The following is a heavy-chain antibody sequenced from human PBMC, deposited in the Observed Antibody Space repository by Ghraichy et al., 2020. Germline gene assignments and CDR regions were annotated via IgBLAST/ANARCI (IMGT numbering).Heavy chain of an antibody. V-gene: IGHV3-30*18. CDR3: AKSDGSGYHPRLGAFDI. D-gene: IGHD3-22*01. CDR2: VSYDGSDK. J-gene: IGHJ3*02. CDR1: GFTFSSSG. Sequence: GGSLRLSCAASGFTFSSSGMHLVRQAPGKGLEWVAGVSYDGSDKYNADSVKGRFTISRDNSKNTLYLQMNSLRVEDTAVYYCAKSDGSGYHPRLGAFDIWGQGTMVTVSS.